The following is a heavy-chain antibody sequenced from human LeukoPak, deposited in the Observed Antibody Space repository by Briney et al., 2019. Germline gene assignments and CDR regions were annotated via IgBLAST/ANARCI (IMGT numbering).Heavy chain of an antibody. V-gene: IGHV3-7*01. CDR2: INEDGSVK. D-gene: IGHD6-6*01. CDR3: MAESSSPWEGY. CDR1: GVRFSRHW. J-gene: IGHJ4*02. Sequence: GGSLRLSCADSGVRFSRHWMDWVRQAPGKGLEGVANINEDGSVKNYVDSVRGRFAISRDNAKNSLYLEMNSLRAEDTAVYYCMAESSSPWEGYWGQGTLVIVSS.